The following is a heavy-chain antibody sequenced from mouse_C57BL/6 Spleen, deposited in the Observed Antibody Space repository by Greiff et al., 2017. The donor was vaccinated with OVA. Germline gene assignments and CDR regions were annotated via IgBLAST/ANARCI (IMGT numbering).Heavy chain of an antibody. J-gene: IGHJ2*01. V-gene: IGHV5-9-1*02. CDR2: ISSGGDYT. D-gene: IGHD1-1*01. CDR3: TRDGSSYFDY. Sequence: EVQLVESGAGLVKPGGSLKLSCAASGFTFSSYAMSWVRQTPEKRLEWVAYISSGGDYTYYAYTVKGRFTISRDNARNTLYLQMSSLKSEDTAMYYCTRDGSSYFDYWGQGTTLTVSS. CDR1: GFTFSSYA.